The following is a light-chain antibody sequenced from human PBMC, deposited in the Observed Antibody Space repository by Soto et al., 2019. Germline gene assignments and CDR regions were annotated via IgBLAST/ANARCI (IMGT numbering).Light chain of an antibody. J-gene: IGLJ3*02. CDR3: SSYTITSTCV. CDR2: EVT. CDR1: ISDVGGYNY. V-gene: IGLV2-14*01. Sequence: QSALTQPASVSGSPGQSITISCTGTISDVGGYNYVSWYQHHPGKAPKLIVYEVTNRPSGVSERFSGSKSGNTASLTISGLQAEDEADYFCSSYTITSTCVFGGGTKVTVL.